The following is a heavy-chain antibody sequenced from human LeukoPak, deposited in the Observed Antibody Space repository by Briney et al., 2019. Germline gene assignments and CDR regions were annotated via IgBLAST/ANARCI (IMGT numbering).Heavy chain of an antibody. CDR2: IYTSGST. Sequence: SETLSLTCTVPGGSISSYYWSWIRQPAGKGLEWIGRIYTSGSTNYNPSLKSRVTMSVDTSKNQFSLKLSSVTAADTAVYYCARDCSSTSCYDAFDIWGQGTMVTVS. CDR1: GGSISSYY. V-gene: IGHV4-4*07. CDR3: ARDCSSTSCYDAFDI. D-gene: IGHD2-2*01. J-gene: IGHJ3*02.